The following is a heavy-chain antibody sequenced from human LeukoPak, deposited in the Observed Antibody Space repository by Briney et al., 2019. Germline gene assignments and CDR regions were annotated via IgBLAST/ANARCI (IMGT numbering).Heavy chain of an antibody. V-gene: IGHV4-59*08. Sequence: SETLSLTCTVSGGSISSYYWSWIRQPPGKGLEWIGYIYYSGSTNYNPSLKSRVTISVDTSKNQFSLKLSSVTAADTAVYYCARHYYDSSGLDYWGQGTLVTVSS. CDR3: ARHYYDSSGLDY. J-gene: IGHJ4*02. CDR1: GGSISSYY. D-gene: IGHD3-22*01. CDR2: IYYSGST.